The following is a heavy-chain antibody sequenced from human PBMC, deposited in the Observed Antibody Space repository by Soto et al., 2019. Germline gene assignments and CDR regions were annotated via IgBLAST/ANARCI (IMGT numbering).Heavy chain of an antibody. V-gene: IGHV3-30-3*01. Sequence: AGGSLRLSFAASVFTFSSYAMHWVRQAPGKGLEWVAAISYDGSNKYYADSVKGRFTISRDNSKNTLYLQMNSLRAEDTAVYYCAKDRVLRYFDWPIGGRTTPPNWFDPWGQGTLVTVSS. CDR3: AKDRVLRYFDWPIGGRTTPPNWFDP. J-gene: IGHJ5*02. CDR2: ISYDGSNK. D-gene: IGHD3-9*01. CDR1: VFTFSSYA.